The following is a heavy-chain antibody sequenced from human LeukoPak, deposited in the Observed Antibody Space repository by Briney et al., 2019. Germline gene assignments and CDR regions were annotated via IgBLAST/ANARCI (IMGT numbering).Heavy chain of an antibody. CDR2: IRYDGSRK. CDR3: AKDPTGMTAVTTDGY. V-gene: IGHV3-30*02. D-gene: IGHD4-17*01. Sequence: PGGSLRLSCAASGFTFSTYGMHWVRQAPGKGLEWVAFIRYDGSRKYLADSVKGRFTISRDNSKNTLYLQMNNLRAEDTAVYYCAKDPTGMTAVTTDGYWGQGTLATVSS. CDR1: GFTFSTYG. J-gene: IGHJ4*02.